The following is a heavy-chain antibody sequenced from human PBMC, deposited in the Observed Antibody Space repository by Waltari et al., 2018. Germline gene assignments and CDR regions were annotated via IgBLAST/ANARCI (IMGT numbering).Heavy chain of an antibody. D-gene: IGHD6-19*01. CDR1: GGSISRSSYY. CDR3: ATKRESSASGFDY. Sequence: QLQLQESGPGLVKPSETLSFPCTVSGGSISRSSYYWGGIRQTPVKGLEWIGSIYYSGSTYDNPSLKRRVTISVDTSKNQFSLKLSSVTAADTAVYYCATKRESSASGFDYWGQGTLVTVSS. CDR2: IYYSGST. J-gene: IGHJ4*02. V-gene: IGHV4-39*01.